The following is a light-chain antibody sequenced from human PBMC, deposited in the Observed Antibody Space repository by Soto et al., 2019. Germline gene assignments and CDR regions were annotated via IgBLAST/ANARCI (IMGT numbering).Light chain of an antibody. CDR3: SSYTNTSTLV. J-gene: IGLJ1*01. V-gene: IGLV2-14*01. CDR1: GSDIGGSNY. Sequence: QSALTQPPSASGSPGQSVTISCSGTGSDIGGSNYVSWYQHHPGKVPKLILYEVSRRPSGVSNRFSGSKSGNTASLTISGLLAEDEADYSCSSYTNTSTLVFGTGTKLTVL. CDR2: EVS.